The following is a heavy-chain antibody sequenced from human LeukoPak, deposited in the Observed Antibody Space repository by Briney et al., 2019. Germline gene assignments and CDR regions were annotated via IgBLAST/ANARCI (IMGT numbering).Heavy chain of an antibody. CDR2: ISAYDGNT. CDR1: GYTFTGYG. D-gene: IGHD1-26*01. CDR3: ARDGGSYFAFDI. J-gene: IGHJ3*02. Sequence: ASVKVSCKASGYTFTGYGISWVRQAPGKGLEWMGWISAYDGNTNYAQKLQGRVTMTTDTSTSTAYMELRSLRSDDTAVYYCARDGGSYFAFDIWGQGTMVTVSS. V-gene: IGHV1-18*01.